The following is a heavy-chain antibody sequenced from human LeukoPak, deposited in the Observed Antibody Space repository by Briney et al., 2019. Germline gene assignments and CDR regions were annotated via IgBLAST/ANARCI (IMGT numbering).Heavy chain of an antibody. CDR2: IYHSGST. CDR3: ARETTSGYSSGWYAKH. D-gene: IGHD6-19*01. J-gene: IGHJ1*01. CDR1: GYSISSGYY. V-gene: IGHV4-38-2*02. Sequence: PSETLSLTCTVSGYSISSGYYWGWIRQPPGKGLEWIGSIYHSGSTYYNPSLKSRVTISVDTSKNQFSLKLSSVTAADTAVYYCARETTSGYSSGWYAKHWGQGTLVTVSS.